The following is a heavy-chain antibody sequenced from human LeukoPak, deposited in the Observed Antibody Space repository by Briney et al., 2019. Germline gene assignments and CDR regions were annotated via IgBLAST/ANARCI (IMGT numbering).Heavy chain of an antibody. CDR1: GFTFSSYG. J-gene: IGHJ3*02. Sequence: PGRSLRLSCAASGFTFSSYGMHWVRQAPGKGLEWVAVISYDGSNKYYADSVKGRFTISRDNSKNTLYLQMNSLRAEDTAVYYCAKDGHSGPLDDYFDIWGQGTMVSVSS. V-gene: IGHV3-30*18. CDR3: AKDGHSGPLDDYFDI. CDR2: ISYDGSNK. D-gene: IGHD5-12*01.